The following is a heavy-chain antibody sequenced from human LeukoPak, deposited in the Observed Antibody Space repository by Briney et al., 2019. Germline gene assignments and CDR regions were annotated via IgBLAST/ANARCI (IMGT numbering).Heavy chain of an antibody. D-gene: IGHD2-2*03. CDR1: GFTFSSIYA. V-gene: IGHV3-30*14. Sequence: GGSLRLSCAASGFTFSSIYAMHWVRQAPDKGPEWVAMISYHGSNEYYADSVKGRFTLSRDISRNTVYLQLNNLRVEDTATYYCARASWISTADAVCWGQGTQVTVSS. CDR3: ARASWISTADAVC. CDR2: ISYHGSNE. J-gene: IGHJ4*02.